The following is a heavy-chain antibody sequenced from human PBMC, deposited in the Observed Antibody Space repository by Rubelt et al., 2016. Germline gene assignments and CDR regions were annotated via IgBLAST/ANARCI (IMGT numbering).Heavy chain of an antibody. Sequence: QVQLVQSGAEVKKPGASVKVSCKASGYSFTNYEMHWVRQAPGQRLEWMGWIDGGNGNIKYSQKFQGRVTITRDTSSRTADMELSSLRSEDTAVYYCAKGYFDYWGQGTLVTVSS. CDR3: AKGYFDY. CDR1: GYSFTNYE. J-gene: IGHJ4*02. CDR2: IDGGNGNI. V-gene: IGHV1-3*01.